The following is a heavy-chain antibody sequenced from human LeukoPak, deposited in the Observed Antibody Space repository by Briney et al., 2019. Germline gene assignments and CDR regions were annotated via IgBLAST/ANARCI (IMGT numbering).Heavy chain of an antibody. Sequence: GGSLRLSCAASGFTFSSYAMSWVRQAPGKGLEWVSAISGSGGSTYYADSVKGRFTISRDNFKNTLYLQMNSLRAEDTAVYYCAKCPYYYDSSGLFDYWGQGTLVTVSS. CDR1: GFTFSSYA. V-gene: IGHV3-23*01. D-gene: IGHD3-22*01. J-gene: IGHJ4*02. CDR2: ISGSGGST. CDR3: AKCPYYYDSSGLFDY.